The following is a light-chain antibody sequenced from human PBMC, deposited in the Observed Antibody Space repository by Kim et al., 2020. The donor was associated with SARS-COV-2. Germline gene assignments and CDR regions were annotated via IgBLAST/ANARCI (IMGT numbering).Light chain of an antibody. J-gene: IGKJ2*01. CDR1: DYVSSNY. Sequence: IVLTQSPGTLSSSPGESATISCRASDYVSSNYVAWYQQKPGQAPSLLIYGASTRATGTPDRFSGSGTGTDFTLTISRLEPEDFAVYYCQQYGSAPMYTFGQGTKLEI. CDR3: QQYGSAPMYT. V-gene: IGKV3-20*01. CDR2: GAS.